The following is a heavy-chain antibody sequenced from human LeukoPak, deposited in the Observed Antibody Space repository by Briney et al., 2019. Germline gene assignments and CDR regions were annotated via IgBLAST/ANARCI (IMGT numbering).Heavy chain of an antibody. CDR1: GGSVSSGSYY. D-gene: IGHD1-7*01. Sequence: SETLSLTCTVSGGSVSSGSYYWSWIRQPPGKGLEWIGYIYYSGSTNYNPSLKSRVTISVDTSKNQLSLKLSSVTAADTAVYYCARWKLDWNYGDWFDPWGQGTLVTVSS. J-gene: IGHJ5*02. CDR3: ARWKLDWNYGDWFDP. CDR2: IYYSGST. V-gene: IGHV4-61*01.